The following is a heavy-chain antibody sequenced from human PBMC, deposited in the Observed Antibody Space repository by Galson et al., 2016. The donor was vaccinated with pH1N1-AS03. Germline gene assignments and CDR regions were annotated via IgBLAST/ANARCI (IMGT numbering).Heavy chain of an antibody. CDR2: INPSDGNT. V-gene: IGHV1-46*01. CDR3: ARASAGLTGYYYAMDV. J-gene: IGHJ6*02. Sequence: SVKVSCKASGYTFTSYYIHWVRQAPGQGREWMGIINPSDGNTNYAQRFQGRVTMTRDTSTSTVYMELSSLRSDDTAVYYCARASAGLTGYYYAMDVWGQGTTVTVSS. CDR1: GYTFTSYY. D-gene: IGHD4/OR15-4a*01.